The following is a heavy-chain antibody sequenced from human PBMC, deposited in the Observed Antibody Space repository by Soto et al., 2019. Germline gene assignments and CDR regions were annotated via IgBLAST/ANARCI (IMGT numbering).Heavy chain of an antibody. D-gene: IGHD6-19*01. Sequence: SVKVSCKASGVTFSSYAISWVRQAPGQGLEWMGGIIPIFGTANYAQKFQGRVTITADESTSTAYMELSSLRSEDTAVYYCARDREAVAVNWFDPWGQGTLVTVSS. V-gene: IGHV1-69*13. CDR3: ARDREAVAVNWFDP. CDR1: GVTFSSYA. J-gene: IGHJ5*02. CDR2: IIPIFGTA.